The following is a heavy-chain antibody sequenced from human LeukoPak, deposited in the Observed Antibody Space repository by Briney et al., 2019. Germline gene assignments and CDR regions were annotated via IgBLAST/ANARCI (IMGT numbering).Heavy chain of an antibody. CDR2: INHSGST. CDR3: ARVGWNDRNFDY. Sequence: SETLSLTCAVYGGSFSGYYWSWIRQPPGKGLEWIGEINHSGSTNYNPALKSRVTISVDKSKNQFSMKLSSVTAAETAVYYCARVGWNDRNFDYWGQGTLVTVPS. V-gene: IGHV4-34*01. CDR1: GGSFSGYY. D-gene: IGHD1-1*01. J-gene: IGHJ4*02.